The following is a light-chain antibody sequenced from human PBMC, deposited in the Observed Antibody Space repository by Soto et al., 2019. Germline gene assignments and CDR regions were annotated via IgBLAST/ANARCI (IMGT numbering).Light chain of an antibody. Sequence: QSALTQPASVSGSPGQSITISCTGTRSDVGAYDFVSWYQQHPDKAPKLMIYEVSNRLSGVSNRFSGSKSVNTATLTISGLQAEDEADYYCSSYTSSSTRVFGTGTKVTVL. CDR1: RSDVGAYDF. CDR3: SSYTSSSTRV. V-gene: IGLV2-14*03. J-gene: IGLJ1*01. CDR2: EVS.